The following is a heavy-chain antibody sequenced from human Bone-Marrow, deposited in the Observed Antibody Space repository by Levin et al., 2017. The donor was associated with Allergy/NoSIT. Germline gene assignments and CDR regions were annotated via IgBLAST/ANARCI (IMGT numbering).Heavy chain of an antibody. CDR2: IIPIFGTA. J-gene: IGHJ4*02. Sequence: SVKVSCKASGGTFSSYAISWVRQAPGQGLEWMGGIIPIFGTANYAQKFQGRVTITADESTSTAYMELSSLRSEDTAVYYCARRAVAGTDDLITTQYFDYWGQGTLVTVSS. D-gene: IGHD6-19*01. CDR3: ARRAVAGTDDLITTQYFDY. V-gene: IGHV1-69*13. CDR1: GGTFSSYA.